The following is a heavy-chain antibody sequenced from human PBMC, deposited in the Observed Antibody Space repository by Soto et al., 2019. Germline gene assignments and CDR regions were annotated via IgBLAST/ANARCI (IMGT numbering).Heavy chain of an antibody. CDR1: GFTFSTYA. J-gene: IGHJ4*02. V-gene: IGHV3-23*01. CDR3: AKDHWGSY. CDR2: ISSSGGGT. D-gene: IGHD3-16*01. Sequence: PGGSRRRSCAASGFTFSTYAMSWVRQAPGKGLEWVSAISSSGGGTYYADSVKGRFTISRDNSKNTLYLQMNSLRAEDTALYYCAKDHWGSYSGQGTLVTVSS.